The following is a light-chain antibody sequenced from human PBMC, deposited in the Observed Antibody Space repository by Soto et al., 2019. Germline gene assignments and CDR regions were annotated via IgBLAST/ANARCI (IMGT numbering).Light chain of an antibody. J-gene: IGLJ1*01. Sequence: QSVLTQPASVSGSPGQSITVSCTGTSSDVGGYNYVSWYQQHPGKAPKLMIYEVSNRPSWVSHRFSASKSGNTASLTISGLQAEDEAYYYCSSYTISTTLVFGPGTKVTVL. V-gene: IGLV2-14*01. CDR3: SSYTISTTLV. CDR2: EVS. CDR1: SSDVGGYNY.